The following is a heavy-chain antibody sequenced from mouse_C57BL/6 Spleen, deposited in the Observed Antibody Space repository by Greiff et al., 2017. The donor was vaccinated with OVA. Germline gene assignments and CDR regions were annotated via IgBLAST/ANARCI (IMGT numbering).Heavy chain of an antibody. Sequence: QVQLQQPGAELVRPGSSVKLSCKASGYTFTSYWMHWVKQRPIQGLEWIGNIDPSDSETHYNQKFKDKATLTVDKSSSTAYMQLSSLTSEDSAVYYCARAWPNPVVDRYYDYGWFDDWGQGTTLTVSS. D-gene: IGHD2-4*01. J-gene: IGHJ2*01. V-gene: IGHV1-52*01. CDR3: ARAWPNPVVDRYYDYGWFDD. CDR1: GYTFTSYW. CDR2: IDPSDSET.